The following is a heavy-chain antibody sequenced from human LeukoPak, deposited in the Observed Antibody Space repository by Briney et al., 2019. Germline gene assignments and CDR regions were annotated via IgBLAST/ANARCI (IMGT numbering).Heavy chain of an antibody. CDR3: VSAKFLVRGVSWFDP. CDR2: IYYSGST. V-gene: IGHV4-39*07. Sequence: PSETLSLTCTVSGGSISSSSYYWGWIRQPPGKGLEWIGSIYYSGSTYYNPSPKSRVTISVDTSKNQFSLKLTSVTAADTAVYYCVSAKFLVRGVSWFDPWGQGTLVTVSS. J-gene: IGHJ5*02. D-gene: IGHD3-10*01. CDR1: GGSISSSSYY.